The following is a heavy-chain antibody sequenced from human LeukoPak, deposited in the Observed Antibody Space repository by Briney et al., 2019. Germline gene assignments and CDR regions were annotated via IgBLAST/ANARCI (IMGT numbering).Heavy chain of an antibody. V-gene: IGHV3-30*02. CDR2: IRYDGSNK. Sequence: PGGSLRLSCAASGFTFSSYGMHWVRQAPGKGLEWVAFIRYDGSNKYYADSVKGRFTISRDNSKNTLYLQMNSLRAEDTAVYYCAKGPNYYDSSGPGLKNFDYWGQGTLVTVSS. CDR3: AKGPNYYDSSGPGLKNFDY. J-gene: IGHJ4*02. D-gene: IGHD3-22*01. CDR1: GFTFSSYG.